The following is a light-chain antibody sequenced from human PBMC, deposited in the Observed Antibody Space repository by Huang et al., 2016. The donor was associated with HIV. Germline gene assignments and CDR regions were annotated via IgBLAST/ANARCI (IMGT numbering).Light chain of an antibody. CDR2: GVS. Sequence: DIVMTQTPLSLSVTPGQPASISCKSSQSLLHTDGKTYLYWYRQKPGQSPQLLIYGVSSRFSGVPDRFSGSGSGTDFTLEISRVEAEDVGVYYCLQAIHLPRTFGQGTKVEIK. J-gene: IGKJ1*01. CDR3: LQAIHLPRT. CDR1: QSLLHTDGKTY. V-gene: IGKV2-29*02.